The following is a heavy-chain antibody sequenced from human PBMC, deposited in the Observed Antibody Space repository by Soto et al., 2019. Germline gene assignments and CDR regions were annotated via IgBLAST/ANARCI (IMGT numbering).Heavy chain of an antibody. D-gene: IGHD2-2*01. CDR3: ARAAGGVVLVPAAMPNYYYYYGMDV. V-gene: IGHV1-69*13. Sequence: SVKVSCKASGGTFSSYAISWVRQAPGQGLEWMGGIIPIFGTANYAQKFQGRVTITADESTSTAYMELSSLRSEDTAVYYCARAAGGVVLVPAAMPNYYYYYGMDVWGQGTTVTVSS. CDR2: IIPIFGTA. CDR1: GGTFSSYA. J-gene: IGHJ6*02.